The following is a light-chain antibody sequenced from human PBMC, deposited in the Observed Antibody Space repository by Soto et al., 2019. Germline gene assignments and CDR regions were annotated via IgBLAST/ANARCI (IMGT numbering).Light chain of an antibody. J-gene: IGKJ4*01. CDR3: QQYGGSPPVT. CDR2: GAS. V-gene: IGKV3-20*01. CDR1: QSVTSNY. Sequence: EIVLTQSPGTLSLSPGERATLSCRASQSVTSNYLAWYQQKPGQAPRLLIYGASSRATGIADRFSGSGSGTDFTLPISRLEPEDFAVYYCQQYGGSPPVTFGGGTKVEI.